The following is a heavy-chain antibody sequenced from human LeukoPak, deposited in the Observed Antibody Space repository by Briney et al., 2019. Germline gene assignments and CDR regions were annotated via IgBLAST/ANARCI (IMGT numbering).Heavy chain of an antibody. CDR2: ISGDGGST. Sequence: GGSLRLSCAASGFTFDDYAMHWVRQAPGKGLEWVSLISGDGGSTYYADSVKGRFTISRDNAKNSLYLQMNSLRAEDTAVYYCARDSWSSGSIWGQGTLVTVSS. CDR3: ARDSWSSGSI. D-gene: IGHD6-19*01. CDR1: GFTFDDYA. V-gene: IGHV3-43*02. J-gene: IGHJ4*02.